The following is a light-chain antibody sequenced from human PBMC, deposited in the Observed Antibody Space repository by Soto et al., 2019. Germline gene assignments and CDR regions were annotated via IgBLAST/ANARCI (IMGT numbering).Light chain of an antibody. CDR3: SSYISSSIDYV. CDR2: EVS. Sequence: QSALTQPASVSGSPGQSITMXCTGTSSDVGGYNYVSWYQQHPGKAPKLMIYEVSNRPSGVSNRFSGSKSGNTASLTISGLQAEDEADYYCSSYISSSIDYVFGTGTKLTVL. V-gene: IGLV2-14*01. J-gene: IGLJ1*01. CDR1: SSDVGGYNY.